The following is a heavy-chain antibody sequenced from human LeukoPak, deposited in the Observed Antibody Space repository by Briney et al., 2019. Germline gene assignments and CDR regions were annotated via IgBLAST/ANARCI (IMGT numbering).Heavy chain of an antibody. CDR2: IYYSGST. CDR3: ARAPQTYYDFWSGYSEAPQFDY. D-gene: IGHD3-3*01. CDR1: GGSISSYY. J-gene: IGHJ4*02. Sequence: PSETLSLTCTVSGGSISSYYWSWIRQPPGKGLEWIGYIYYSGSTNYNPSLKSRVTISVDTSKNQFSLKLSSVTAADTAMYYCARAPQTYYDFWSGYSEAPQFDYWGQGTLVTVSS. V-gene: IGHV4-59*01.